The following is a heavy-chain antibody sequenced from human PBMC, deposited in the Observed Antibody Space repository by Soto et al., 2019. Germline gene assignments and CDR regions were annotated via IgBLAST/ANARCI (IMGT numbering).Heavy chain of an antibody. V-gene: IGHV4-31*03. CDR3: ARDRGAYSGSSHFDY. D-gene: IGHD1-26*01. J-gene: IGHJ4*02. CDR1: GGSISSGGYY. CDR2: IYYSGST. Sequence: SETLSLTCTVSGGSISSGGYYWSWIRQHPGKGLEWIGYIYYSGSTYYNPSLKSRVTISVDTSKNQFSLKLSSVTAADTAVYYCARDRGAYSGSSHFDYWGQGTLVTVSS.